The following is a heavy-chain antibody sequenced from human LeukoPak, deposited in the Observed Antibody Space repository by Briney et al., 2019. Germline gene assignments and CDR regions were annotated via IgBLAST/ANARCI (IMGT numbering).Heavy chain of an antibody. D-gene: IGHD4-17*01. CDR2: ISGTTGTT. CDR3: ATKTSYGDRYFDY. Sequence: GVLRLSCAASGFSFSSYAMSWIRQAPGKGLEWLSAISGTTGTTFYADSVKGRFTISRDNSKNTLFLQMNSLRAEDTAVYYCATKTSYGDRYFDYWGQGTLVTVSS. J-gene: IGHJ4*02. CDR1: GFSFSSYA. V-gene: IGHV3-23*01.